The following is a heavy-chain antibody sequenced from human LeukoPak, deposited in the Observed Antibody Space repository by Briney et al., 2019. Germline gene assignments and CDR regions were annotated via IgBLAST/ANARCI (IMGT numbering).Heavy chain of an antibody. CDR1: GFTFGDYA. D-gene: IGHD5-24*01. J-gene: IGHJ4*02. CDR3: RDQTPYY. Sequence: GGSLRLSCTASGFTFGDYAMTWVRQAPGKGLEWVGFIRSKAYGGTTEYAASVKGRFTISRDDSKSIAYLQMNSLKTEDTAVYYSRDQTPYYWGQGTLVTVSS. CDR2: IRSKAYGGTT. V-gene: IGHV3-49*04.